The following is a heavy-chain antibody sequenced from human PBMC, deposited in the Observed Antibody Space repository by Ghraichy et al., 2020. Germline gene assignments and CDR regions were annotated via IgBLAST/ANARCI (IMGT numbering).Heavy chain of an antibody. J-gene: IGHJ6*02. CDR1: GYTFTSYG. V-gene: IGHV1-18*01. Sequence: ASVKVSCKASGYTFTSYGISWVRQAPGQGLEWMGWISAYNGNTNYAQKLQGRVTMTTDTSTSTAYMELRSLRSDDTAVYYCAREGVVTLDNYYYYGMDVWGQGTTVTVSS. CDR3: AREGVVTLDNYYYYGMDV. CDR2: ISAYNGNT. D-gene: IGHD3-3*01.